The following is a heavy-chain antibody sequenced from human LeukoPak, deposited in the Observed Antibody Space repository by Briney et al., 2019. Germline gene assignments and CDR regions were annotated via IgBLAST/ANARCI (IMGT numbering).Heavy chain of an antibody. D-gene: IGHD1-26*01. Sequence: GGSLRLSCAASGFTFCSYAMHWVREAPGKGVEWVAVISYDGSNKYYADSVKGRFTISRDNSKNTLYLQMNSLRAEDTAVYYCARGVGSYYFDYWGQGTLVTVSS. CDR2: ISYDGSNK. J-gene: IGHJ4*02. V-gene: IGHV3-30-3*01. CDR3: ARGVGSYYFDY. CDR1: GFTFCSYA.